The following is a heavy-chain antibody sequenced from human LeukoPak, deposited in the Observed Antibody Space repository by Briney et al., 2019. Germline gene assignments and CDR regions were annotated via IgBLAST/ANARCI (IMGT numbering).Heavy chain of an antibody. CDR1: GGSISSGSYY. D-gene: IGHD6-19*01. J-gene: IGHJ4*02. CDR3: ARGNPSLYSSGWYPFDY. V-gene: IGHV4-61*02. Sequence: PSETLSLTCTVSGGSISSGSYYWSWIRQPAGKGLEWIGRIYTSGSTNYNPSLKSRVPISVDTSKNQFSLKLSSVAAADTALYYCARGNPSLYSSGWYPFDYWGQGTLVTVSS. CDR2: IYTSGST.